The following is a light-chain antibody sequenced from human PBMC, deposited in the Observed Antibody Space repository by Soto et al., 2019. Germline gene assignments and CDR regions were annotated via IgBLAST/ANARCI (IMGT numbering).Light chain of an antibody. Sequence: QSALTQPASVSGSPGQSITISCTGTSSDVGGYHYVSWYQQHPGKAPKLMIYDVIHLPSGVSNRFSGSKSGNTASLTISGLQADDEADYYCSSYTSSSTRVFGGGTKLTVL. J-gene: IGLJ3*02. CDR3: SSYTSSSTRV. CDR2: DVI. CDR1: SSDVGGYHY. V-gene: IGLV2-14*01.